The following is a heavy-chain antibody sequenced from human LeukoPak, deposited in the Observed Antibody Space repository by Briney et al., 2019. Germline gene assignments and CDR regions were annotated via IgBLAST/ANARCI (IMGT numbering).Heavy chain of an antibody. CDR1: GCTFSAYY. CDR2: INPDTGVT. CDR3: ASAAGLY. D-gene: IGHD6-13*01. V-gene: IGHV1-2*02. Sequence: GASVKVSCKASGCTFSAYYIHWVRQAPGQGLEWMGWINPDTGVTDYAQKFQGRVTMTRDTSVGTPYGDTSMGTAYMELSGLGSDDTAVYYCASAAGLYWGQGTLVTVSS. J-gene: IGHJ4*02.